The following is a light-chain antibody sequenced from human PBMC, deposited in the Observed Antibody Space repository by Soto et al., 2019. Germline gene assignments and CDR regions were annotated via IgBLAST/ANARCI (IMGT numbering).Light chain of an antibody. J-gene: IGLJ1*01. CDR3: TSYTSSFTHL. Sequence: QSALTQPASVSGSPGQSITISCTGTSSDVGAYNYVSWYQQRPGKAPKLMIFEVSNRPSGVSSRFSGSKSGNTASLTISGLQTEDEADYYCTSYTSSFTHLFGTGTKVTVL. CDR1: SSDVGAYNY. CDR2: EVS. V-gene: IGLV2-14*01.